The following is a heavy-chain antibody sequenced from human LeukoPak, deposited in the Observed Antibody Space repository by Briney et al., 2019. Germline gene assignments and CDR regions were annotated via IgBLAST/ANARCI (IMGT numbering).Heavy chain of an antibody. V-gene: IGHV3-74*01. CDR3: ATWSDAWEFDS. CDR2: IDSDGSST. D-gene: IGHD1-26*01. J-gene: IGHJ4*02. Sequence: GGSLRLSCAASGFTFSSHWMHWVRQAPGKGLVWVSRIDSDGSSTTYADSVKGRFTISRDNTINSLYLQMSSLRAEDTAVYYCATWSDAWEFDSWGQGTLVSVSS. CDR1: GFTFSSHW.